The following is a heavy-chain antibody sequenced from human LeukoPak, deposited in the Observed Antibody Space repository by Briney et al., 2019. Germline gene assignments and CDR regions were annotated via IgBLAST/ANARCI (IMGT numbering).Heavy chain of an antibody. V-gene: IGHV4-39*01. Sequence: SETLSLTCTVSGGSISSSSYYWGWIRQPPGKGLEWIGSIYYSGSTYYDPSLKSRVSISVHTSKNQFSLKLRSVTAADTAVYYCARPVPSRLGWFDPWGQGTLVTVSS. J-gene: IGHJ5*02. CDR2: IYYSGST. D-gene: IGHD1-1*01. CDR1: GGSISSSSYY. CDR3: ARPVPSRLGWFDP.